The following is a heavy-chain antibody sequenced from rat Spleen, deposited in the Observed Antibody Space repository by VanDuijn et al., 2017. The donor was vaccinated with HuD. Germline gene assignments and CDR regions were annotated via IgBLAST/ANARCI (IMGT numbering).Heavy chain of an antibody. J-gene: IGHJ3*01. V-gene: IGHV5-27*01. CDR2: ISTSGSRT. Sequence: EVQLVESGGGLVQPGRSLKLSCAASGFTFSNYYMAWVRQAPKKGLEWVATISTSGSRTYYPDSVKGRFTISRDNAKSSLYLQMNSHKSEDTATYYCTTENYWFAYWGQGTLVTVSS. D-gene: IGHD1-10*01. CDR1: GFTFSNYY. CDR3: TTENYWFAY.